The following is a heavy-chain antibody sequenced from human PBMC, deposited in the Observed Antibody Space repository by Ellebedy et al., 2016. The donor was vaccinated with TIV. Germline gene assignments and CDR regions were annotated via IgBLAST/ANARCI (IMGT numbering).Heavy chain of an antibody. V-gene: IGHV3-7*03. CDR1: GFTFSSYW. Sequence: PGGSLRLSCAGSGFTFSSYWMSWVRQAPGKGLERVANINKDGSEKYYVDSVKGRFTISRDNAKKSLYLQMNSLRAEDTAVYYCVRYVAAFDIWGQGTMVTVSS. CDR3: VRYVAAFDI. D-gene: IGHD3-16*01. CDR2: INKDGSEK. J-gene: IGHJ3*02.